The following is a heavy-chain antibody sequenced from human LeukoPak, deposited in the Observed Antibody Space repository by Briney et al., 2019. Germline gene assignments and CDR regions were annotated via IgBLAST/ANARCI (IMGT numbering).Heavy chain of an antibody. CDR3: ARLGYGSSTSCRTFDP. D-gene: IGHD2-2*01. Sequence: ASVKVSCKASGYTLTSYGISWVRQAPGQGLEWMGWISAYNGNTNYAQKLQGRVTITTDTSKSTAYMELRSLRSDDTGVYYCARLGYGSSTSCRTFDPWGQGTLVTVSS. J-gene: IGHJ5*02. V-gene: IGHV1-18*04. CDR2: ISAYNGNT. CDR1: GYTLTSYG.